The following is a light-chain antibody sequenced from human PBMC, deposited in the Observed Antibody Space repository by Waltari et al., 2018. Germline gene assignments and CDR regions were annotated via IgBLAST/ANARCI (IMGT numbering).Light chain of an antibody. V-gene: IGLV1-44*01. J-gene: IGLJ2*01. CDR3: AAWDDSLNGVV. CDR2: TNN. CDR1: SSNIGSNT. Sequence: QSVLTQPPSTSGTPGQRVTISCSGSSSNIGSNTVNWYQQLPGTAPKLLIYTNNPRPSGVPDRFAGSKSGTSASLAISGLQSEDEAGYYCAAWDDSLNGVVFGGGTKLTVL.